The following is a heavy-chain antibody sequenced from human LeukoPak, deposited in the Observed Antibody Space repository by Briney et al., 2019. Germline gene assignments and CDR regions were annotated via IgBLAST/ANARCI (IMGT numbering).Heavy chain of an antibody. CDR2: ISYDGSNK. J-gene: IGHJ4*02. CDR1: GFTFSSYG. Sequence: GGSLRFSCAASGFTFSSYGMHWVRQAPGKGLEWVAVISYDGSNKYYADSVKGRFTISRDNSKNTLYLQMNSLRAEDTAVYYCAKDAGMGGAFDYWGQGTLVTVS. CDR3: AKDAGMGGAFDY. V-gene: IGHV3-30*18. D-gene: IGHD1-26*01.